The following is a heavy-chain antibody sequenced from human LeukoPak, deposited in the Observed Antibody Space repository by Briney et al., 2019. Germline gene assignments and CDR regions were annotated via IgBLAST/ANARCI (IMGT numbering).Heavy chain of an antibody. D-gene: IGHD3-10*01. V-gene: IGHV4-30-4*01. CDR3: ARGDPGVIITPFDY. J-gene: IGHJ4*02. Sequence: SQTLPLTCTVSGGSISSGDYYWSWIRQPPGKGLEWIGYIYYSGSTYYNPSLKSRVTISVDTSKNQFSLKLSSVTAADTAVYYCARGDPGVIITPFDYWGQGTLVTVSS. CDR2: IYYSGST. CDR1: GGSISSGDYY.